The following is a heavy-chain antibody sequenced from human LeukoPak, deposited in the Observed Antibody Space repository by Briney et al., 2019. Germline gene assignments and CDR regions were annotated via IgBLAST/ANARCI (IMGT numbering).Heavy chain of an antibody. D-gene: IGHD2-8*02. Sequence: SETLSLTCTVSGGSISSSSYYWGWIRQPPGKGLEWIGSIYHSGSTYYNPSLKSRVTIAVETSKNQFSLKLSSVTAADKAVYYCARLVYYYYYMDVWGKGTTVTVSS. V-gene: IGHV4-39*07. CDR2: IYHSGST. J-gene: IGHJ6*03. CDR3: ARLVYYYYYMDV. CDR1: GGSISSSSYY.